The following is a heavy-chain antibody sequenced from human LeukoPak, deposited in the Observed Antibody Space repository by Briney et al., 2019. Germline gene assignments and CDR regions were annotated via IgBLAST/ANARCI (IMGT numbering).Heavy chain of an antibody. CDR1: GGPISTYY. CDR3: AATTIWLAFDI. CDR2: FYNSGRT. J-gene: IGHJ3*02. Sequence: SETLSLTCTVSGGPISTYYWNWIRQPPGKGLEWIGCFYNSGRTNYNPSLKSRVAISLDTSKNQFSLKLTSVTAADTAVYYCAATTIWLAFDIWGQGTMVTVSS. V-gene: IGHV4-59*01. D-gene: IGHD6-19*01.